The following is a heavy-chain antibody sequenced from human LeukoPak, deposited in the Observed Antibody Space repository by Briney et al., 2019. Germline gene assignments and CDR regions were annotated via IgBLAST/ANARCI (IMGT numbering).Heavy chain of an antibody. D-gene: IGHD2-15*01. J-gene: IGHJ4*02. V-gene: IGHV1-2*02. CDR1: GYTFTGSGWY. CDR2: IHPNNGAT. Sequence: GASVKVSCKASGYTFTGSGWYLYWLRQAPGQGLECVGWIHPNNGATLYAQKFQGRVAMTTDTSISTAYMELSRLRPDDTAMYYCARDGPAQVVDFDYWGQGTLVTVSS. CDR3: ARDGPAQVVDFDY.